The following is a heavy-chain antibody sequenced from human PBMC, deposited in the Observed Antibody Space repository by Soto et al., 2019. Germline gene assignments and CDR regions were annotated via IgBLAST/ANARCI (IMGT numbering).Heavy chain of an antibody. V-gene: IGHV1-18*01. Sequence: QVQLVQSGAEVKKPGASVKVSCKASGYTFTSYGISWVRQAPGQGLEWMGWISAYNGNTNYAQKLQGRVTMTTDTSTSTAYMDLLSLRSYVTAVYYCSRDLGRNWSSGSDYWGQGTLVTVSS. CDR1: GYTFTSYG. CDR2: ISAYNGNT. J-gene: IGHJ4*02. D-gene: IGHD1-1*01. CDR3: SRDLGRNWSSGSDY.